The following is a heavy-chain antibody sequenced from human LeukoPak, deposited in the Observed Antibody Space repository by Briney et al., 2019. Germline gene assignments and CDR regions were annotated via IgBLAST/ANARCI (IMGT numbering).Heavy chain of an antibody. CDR2: IYTSGST. V-gene: IGHV4-4*09. CDR3: ARHSDNWSDLNRWFDP. D-gene: IGHD1-1*01. Sequence: SETLSLTCTVSGGSINSYYWSWIRQPPGKGLEWIGCIYTSGSTNYNPSLKSRVTISVDTSKNHFSLKLSSVTAADTAVYYCARHSDNWSDLNRWFDPWGQRTLVTVSS. J-gene: IGHJ5*02. CDR1: GGSINSYY.